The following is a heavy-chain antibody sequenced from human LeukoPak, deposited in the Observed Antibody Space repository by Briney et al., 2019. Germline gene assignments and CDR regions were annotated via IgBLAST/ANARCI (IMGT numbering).Heavy chain of an antibody. CDR1: GFTFDDYG. CDR2: INWNGGST. Sequence: GGSLRLSCAASGFTFDDYGMSWVRQAPGKGLEWVSGINWNGGSTGYADSVKGRFTISRDNAKNSLYLQMNSLRAEDTAVYFCARDLAYALFDYWGQGTLVTVSS. J-gene: IGHJ4*02. V-gene: IGHV3-20*04. D-gene: IGHD3-16*01. CDR3: ARDLAYALFDY.